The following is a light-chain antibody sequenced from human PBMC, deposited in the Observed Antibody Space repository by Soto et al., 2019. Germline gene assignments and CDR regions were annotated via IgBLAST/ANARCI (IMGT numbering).Light chain of an antibody. V-gene: IGKV1-39*01. CDR2: GAS. J-gene: IGKJ2*03. CDR3: QQSLITPYS. CDR1: QSVNRN. Sequence: DIPMTQSPSSLSASVGDRVTITCRASQSVNRNLHWYQQRPGKAPKLLISGASSLQSGVPSRFSGSGSGTDFTLTISSLQPEDFATYYCQQSLITPYSFGQGTKLEIK.